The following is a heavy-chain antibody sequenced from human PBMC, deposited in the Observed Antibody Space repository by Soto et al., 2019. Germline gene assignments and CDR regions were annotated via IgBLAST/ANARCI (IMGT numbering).Heavy chain of an antibody. J-gene: IGHJ6*02. Sequence: QSGGSLRLSCAASGFIVEDYAIHWVRQVPGKGLEWVSAISWDSGTKGYADSVKGRFTISRDNAKNILYLQMSSLRIEDTALYYCVKDKGPFIAIPPNPDYHQDYGMDVWGQGTTVTVSS. CDR2: ISWDSGTK. V-gene: IGHV3-9*01. D-gene: IGHD6-13*01. CDR3: VKDKGPFIAIPPNPDYHQDYGMDV. CDR1: GFIVEDYA.